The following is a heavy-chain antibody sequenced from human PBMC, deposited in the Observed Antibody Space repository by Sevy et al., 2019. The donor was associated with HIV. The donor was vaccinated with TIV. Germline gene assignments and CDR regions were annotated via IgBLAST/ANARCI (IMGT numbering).Heavy chain of an antibody. Sequence: ASVKVSCKASGGTFSSYAISWVRQAPGQGLEWMGGIIPIFGTANYAQKFQGRVTITADESTSTAYMELSSLGSEDTAGYYCARSGDCSSTSCYRKDYYYYGMDVWGQGTTVTVSS. J-gene: IGHJ6*02. CDR1: GGTFSSYA. D-gene: IGHD2-2*02. CDR2: IIPIFGTA. V-gene: IGHV1-69*13. CDR3: ARSGDCSSTSCYRKDYYYYGMDV.